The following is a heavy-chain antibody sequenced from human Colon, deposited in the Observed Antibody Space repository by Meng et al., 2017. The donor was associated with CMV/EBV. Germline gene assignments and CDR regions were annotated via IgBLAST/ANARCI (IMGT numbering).Heavy chain of an antibody. CDR3: ATFGGDFDY. J-gene: IGHJ4*02. CDR1: GYTFNGYF. D-gene: IGHD3-3*01. V-gene: IGHV1-2*02. CDR2: INPVTGDT. Sequence: VQVVTSWAEVKEPGASVKVSCKTSGYTFNGYFMHWVRQAPGQGLEWMGWINPVTGDTSYAQKFQVRVTMTRDTPISTAYMELSSLRSDDTAVYYCATFGGDFDYWGQGTLVTVSS.